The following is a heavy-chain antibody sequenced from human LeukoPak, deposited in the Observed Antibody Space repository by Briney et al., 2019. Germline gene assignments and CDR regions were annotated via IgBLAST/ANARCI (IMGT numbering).Heavy chain of an antibody. CDR3: ATGDHSFDN. CDR1: GPSLSIYY. J-gene: IGHJ4*02. Sequence: PSEPLSLTCSVSGPSLSIYYWNWIRHPAGRGLEWIGRYASGTTTHNPSLKSQFTMSIDTSKNQVSLKLTSVTAADTAVYYCATGDHSFDNWGQGTLVTVTP. D-gene: IGHD7-27*01. V-gene: IGHV4-4*07. CDR2: YASGTT.